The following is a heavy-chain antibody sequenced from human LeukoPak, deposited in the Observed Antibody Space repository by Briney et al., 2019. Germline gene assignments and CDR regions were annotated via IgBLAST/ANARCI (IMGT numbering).Heavy chain of an antibody. D-gene: IGHD3-22*01. V-gene: IGHV4-61*07. CDR2: IYYSGST. CDR3: ARPIITNDLWFDP. J-gene: IGHJ5*02. Sequence: GYIYYSGSTNYNPSLKSRVTISVDTSKNQFSLKLSSVTAADTAVYYCARPIITNDLWFDPWGQGTLVTVSS.